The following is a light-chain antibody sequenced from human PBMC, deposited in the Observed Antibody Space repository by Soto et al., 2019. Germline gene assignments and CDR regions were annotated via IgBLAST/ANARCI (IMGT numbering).Light chain of an antibody. CDR2: AAS. J-gene: IGKJ1*01. CDR1: QSINNR. V-gene: IGKV1-5*01. Sequence: IQMTQSPSTLSASIGDRVTITCRASQSINNRLAWYQQMPGKAPNLLISAASSLESGVPSSFRGSASETEFTLTISGLQPDDFATYYCQQFIDGWPFGQWTKVDIK. CDR3: QQFIDGWP.